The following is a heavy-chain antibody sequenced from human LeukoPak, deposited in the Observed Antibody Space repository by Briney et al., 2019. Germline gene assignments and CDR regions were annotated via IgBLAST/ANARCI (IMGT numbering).Heavy chain of an antibody. CDR2: IWYDGSNK. J-gene: IGHJ6*02. Sequence: GGSLRRSCAASGFTFSNYGMHWVRQAPGKGLEWVAVIWYDGSNKYYADSVKGRFTISRDNSKNTLYLQMNSLRAEDTAVYYCASALYFHLWSGYYTPDHYYYGMDGWGQGITVTVSS. CDR3: ASALYFHLWSGYYTPDHYYYGMDG. V-gene: IGHV3-33*01. D-gene: IGHD3-3*01. CDR1: GFTFSNYG.